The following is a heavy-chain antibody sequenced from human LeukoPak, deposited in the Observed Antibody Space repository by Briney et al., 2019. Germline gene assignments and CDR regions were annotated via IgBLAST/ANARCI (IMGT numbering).Heavy chain of an antibody. CDR2: IRYDRSNK. J-gene: IGHJ4*02. CDR1: GFTFCSYV. CDR3: AKGSGYDLDY. Sequence: GGSLRLSCAASGFTFCSYVMHWVREAPGKGVEWGAFIRYDRSNKYYADSVKGRFTICKDNSNTTLYLQMNSLRAEDTAVYYCAKGSGYDLDYWGQGTLVTVSS. D-gene: IGHD5-12*01. V-gene: IGHV3-30*02.